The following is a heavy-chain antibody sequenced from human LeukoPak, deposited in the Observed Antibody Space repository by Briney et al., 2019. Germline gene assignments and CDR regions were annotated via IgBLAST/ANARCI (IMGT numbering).Heavy chain of an antibody. J-gene: IGHJ5*02. CDR2: IIPILGMA. Sequence: SVEVSCKASGGTFSSYAISWVRQAPGQGLEWMGRIIPILGMANYAQKFQGRVTITADKSTSTAYMELSSLRSEDTAVYYCARARRDGYKLPGRYNWFDPWGQGTLVTVSS. CDR1: GGTFSSYA. D-gene: IGHD5-24*01. CDR3: ARARRDGYKLPGRYNWFDP. V-gene: IGHV1-69*04.